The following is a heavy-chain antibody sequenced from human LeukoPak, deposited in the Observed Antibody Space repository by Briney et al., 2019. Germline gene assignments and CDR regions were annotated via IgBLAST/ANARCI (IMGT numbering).Heavy chain of an antibody. J-gene: IGHJ4*02. CDR3: ARSYYYDSSAYYFGY. CDR2: IDPSDSYT. Sequence: GESLKISCKGSGYSFTSYWISWVRQMPGKGLEWMGRIDPSDSYTNYSPSFQGHVTISADKSISTAYLQWSSLKASDTAMYYCARSYYYDSSAYYFGYWGQGTLVTVSS. D-gene: IGHD3-22*01. V-gene: IGHV5-10-1*01. CDR1: GYSFTSYW.